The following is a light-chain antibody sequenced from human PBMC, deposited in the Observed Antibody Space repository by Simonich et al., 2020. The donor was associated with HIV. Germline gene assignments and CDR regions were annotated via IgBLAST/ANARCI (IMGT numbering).Light chain of an antibody. Sequence: DIQMTQSPSPLSASVGNRVTITCRASQSISTFLNWYQKKPGKAPKVLIYGASSLQSGVPSRFSGSGSGTDFTLTISSLQPEDFATYFCQQSYNSPWTFGQGTKVEI. V-gene: IGKV1-39*01. J-gene: IGKJ1*01. CDR1: QSISTF. CDR2: GAS. CDR3: QQSYNSPWT.